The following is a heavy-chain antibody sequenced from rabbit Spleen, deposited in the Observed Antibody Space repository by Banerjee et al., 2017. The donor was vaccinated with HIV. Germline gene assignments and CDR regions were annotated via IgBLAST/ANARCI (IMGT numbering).Heavy chain of an antibody. V-gene: IGHV1S40*01. CDR3: ARGSAAMTMVITGYYLGL. CDR2: IYADTSGST. CDR1: GFSFSSSYY. J-gene: IGHJ3*01. D-gene: IGHD2-1*01. Sequence: QSLEESGGDLVKPEGSLTLPCTASGFSFSSSYYMCWVRQAPGKGLECIACIYADTSGSTWYASGAKGRFTISKTSSTTVTLEMTSLTVADTATYFCARGSAAMTMVITGYYLGLWGQGTLVTVS.